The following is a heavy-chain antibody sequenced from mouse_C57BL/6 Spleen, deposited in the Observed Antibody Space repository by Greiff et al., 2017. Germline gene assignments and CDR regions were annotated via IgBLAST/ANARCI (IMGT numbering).Heavy chain of an antibody. CDR1: GFTFSDYG. V-gene: IGHV5-17*01. Sequence: DVMLVESGGGLVKPGGSLKLSCAASGFTFSDYGMHWVRQAPEKGLEWVAYISSGSSTLYYADTVKCRFTISRDNAKNTLFLQMTSLRSEDTAMYYCARIRLYAMDYWGQGTSVTVSS. J-gene: IGHJ4*01. CDR2: ISSGSSTL. CDR3: ARIRLYAMDY. D-gene: IGHD3-2*02.